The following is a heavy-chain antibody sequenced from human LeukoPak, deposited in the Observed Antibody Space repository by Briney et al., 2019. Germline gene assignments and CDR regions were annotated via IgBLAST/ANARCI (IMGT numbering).Heavy chain of an antibody. Sequence: SQTLSLTCTVSGGSISNGNSYWNWIRQPAGKGLAWIGRIHTSGATNYNPSLKSRVTISVDTSNNQFSLNLNSVTAADTAVYYCAREQRWQQSLDYWGQGNLVTVSS. V-gene: IGHV4-61*02. CDR1: GGSISNGNSY. CDR3: AREQRWQQSLDY. J-gene: IGHJ4*02. CDR2: IHTSGAT. D-gene: IGHD5-24*01.